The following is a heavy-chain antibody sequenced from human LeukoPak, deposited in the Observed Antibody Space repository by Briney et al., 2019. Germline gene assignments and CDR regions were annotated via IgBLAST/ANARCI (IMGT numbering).Heavy chain of an antibody. J-gene: IGHJ4*02. CDR2: ISSSSSYI. CDR3: ARGGTFGVDISDY. D-gene: IGHD3-3*01. Sequence: RSGGPLRLSCAASGSTLSDYWVHWVRQAPGKGLEWVSSISSSSSYIYYADSVKGRFTISRDNAKNSLYLQMSSLRAEDTAVYYCARGGTFGVDISDYWGQGTLVTVSS. CDR1: GSTLSDYW. V-gene: IGHV3-21*01.